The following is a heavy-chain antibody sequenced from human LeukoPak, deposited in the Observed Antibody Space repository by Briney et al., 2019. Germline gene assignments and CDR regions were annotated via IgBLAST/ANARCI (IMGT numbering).Heavy chain of an antibody. CDR2: ISSSSSYI. D-gene: IGHD3-10*01. Sequence: PGGSRLSCAASGFTFSSYSMNWVRQAPGKGLEWVSSISSSSSYIYYADSVKGRFTISRDNAKNSLYLQMNGLRAEDTAVYYCARAYGSFDYWGQGTLVTVSS. CDR1: GFTFSSYS. V-gene: IGHV3-21*01. CDR3: ARAYGSFDY. J-gene: IGHJ4*02.